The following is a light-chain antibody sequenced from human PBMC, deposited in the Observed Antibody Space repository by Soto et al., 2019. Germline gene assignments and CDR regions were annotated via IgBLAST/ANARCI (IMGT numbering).Light chain of an antibody. Sequence: QSVLTQPASVSGSPGQSITISCTGTSSDVGGYNFVSWYQQHPGKAPKLMIYDVSNRPSGVSDRFSGSKSGNTASLTIFVLQAEDEADYYCSSYATSILEVFGTGTKVTVL. CDR2: DVS. CDR1: SSDVGGYNF. V-gene: IGLV2-14*03. J-gene: IGLJ1*01. CDR3: SSYATSILEV.